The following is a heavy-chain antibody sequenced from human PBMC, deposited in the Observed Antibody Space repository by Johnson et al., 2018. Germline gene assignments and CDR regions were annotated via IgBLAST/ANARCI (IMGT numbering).Heavy chain of an antibody. Sequence: QVQLQESGGGVVQPGRSLRLSCAASGFTFSSYGMDWVRQAPGKGLEWVAVIWFDGSDKYYADSLKGRFTISRDNSKNTLYLQMNSLRAEDTAVYFCARDHRTIAFDIWGQGTMVTVSS. J-gene: IGHJ3*02. CDR2: IWFDGSDK. D-gene: IGHD3-3*01. CDR3: ARDHRTIAFDI. CDR1: GFTFSSYG. V-gene: IGHV3-33*01.